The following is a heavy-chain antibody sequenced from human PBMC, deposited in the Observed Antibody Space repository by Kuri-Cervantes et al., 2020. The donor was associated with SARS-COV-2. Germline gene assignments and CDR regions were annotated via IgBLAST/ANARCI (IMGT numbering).Heavy chain of an antibody. CDR1: GGFISMYY. CDR2: THYSGST. CDR3: ARGRGSSWRLNAFDI. Sequence: ETLSLTCTVSGGFISMYYWSWIRQPPGKGLEWIGYTHYSGSTNSNPSLKSRVTISLDTSKNQFSLKLSSVTAADTAVYYCARGRGSSWRLNAFDIWGQGTMVTVSS. J-gene: IGHJ3*02. V-gene: IGHV4-59*12. D-gene: IGHD6-13*01.